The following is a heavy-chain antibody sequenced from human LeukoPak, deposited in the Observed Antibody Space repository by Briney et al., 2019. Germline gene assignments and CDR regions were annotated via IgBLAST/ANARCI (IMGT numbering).Heavy chain of an antibody. Sequence: PGRALRLSCATSGFTFRTYGMHWVRQAPGKGLEWVAFIWGDGSNQYYADSVRGRFTISRDNSKNSLYLEMNSLRAEDTAVYYCARDGIQSIDYWGQGALVTASS. V-gene: IGHV3-33*01. J-gene: IGHJ4*02. CDR1: GFTFRTYG. CDR3: ARDGIQSIDY. CDR2: IWGDGSNQ. D-gene: IGHD3-3*02.